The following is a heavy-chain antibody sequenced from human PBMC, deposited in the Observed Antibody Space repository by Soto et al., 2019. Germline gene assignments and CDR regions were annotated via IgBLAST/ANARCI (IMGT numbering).Heavy chain of an antibody. CDR3: AKDRSGYGSGYYYYYCGMDV. CDR1: GFTFSTYG. Sequence: PGGSRRLSCAASGFTFSTYGMHWVGQSPGKGLEWVAVISYDGNTKYYADSVNGGFTISRDNSKTTLYLQMNSLRAEDTAVYYCAKDRSGYGSGYYYYYCGMDVWGQGTTVTVSS. CDR2: ISYDGNTK. V-gene: IGHV3-30*18. D-gene: IGHD3-10*01. J-gene: IGHJ6*02.